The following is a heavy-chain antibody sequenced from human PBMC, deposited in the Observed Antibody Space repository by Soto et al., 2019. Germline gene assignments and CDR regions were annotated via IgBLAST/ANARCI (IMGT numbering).Heavy chain of an antibody. V-gene: IGHV3-30*03. J-gene: IGHJ4*02. CDR1: GFIFSNYG. CDR2: ISYDGSDI. D-gene: IGHD3-10*02. Sequence: QVQLVESGGGVVQPGRSLRLSCVGSGFIFSNYGMHWVRQAPGTGLEWVAFISYDGSDILYADSVKGRFTISRDNSKSTLFLHMNRPTAEDTAVYFCAIVRVADSPLDHWGQGTLVTVSS. CDR3: AIVRVADSPLDH.